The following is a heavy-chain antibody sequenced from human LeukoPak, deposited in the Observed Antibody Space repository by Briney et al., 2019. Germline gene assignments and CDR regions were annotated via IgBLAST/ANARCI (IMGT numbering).Heavy chain of an antibody. CDR3: ARDLSVAGTFDY. J-gene: IGHJ4*02. D-gene: IGHD6-19*01. Sequence: GGSLRLSCAASGFTFSSYSMNWVRQAPGKGLEWVSYITSSSRTIYYADSVKGRFTISRDNAKNSLYLQMNSLRAEDTAVYYCARDLSVAGTFDYWGQGTLVTVSS. CDR2: ITSSSRTI. CDR1: GFTFSSYS. V-gene: IGHV3-48*01.